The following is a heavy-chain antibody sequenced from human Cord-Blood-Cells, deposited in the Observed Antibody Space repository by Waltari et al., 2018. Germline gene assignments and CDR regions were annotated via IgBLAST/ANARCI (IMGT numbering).Heavy chain of an antibody. D-gene: IGHD3-10*01. V-gene: IGHV1-46*01. CDR1: GYTFTSYY. CDR2: INPSGGST. Sequence: QVQLVQSGAEVKKPGASVKVSCKASGYTFTSYYMPWVLQAPGQGLGWMGIINPSGGSTSYAQKFQGRVTMTRDTSTSTVYMELSSLRSEDTAVYYCARQTSKYGSGSYFQHWGQGTLVTVSS. J-gene: IGHJ1*01. CDR3: ARQTSKYGSGSYFQH.